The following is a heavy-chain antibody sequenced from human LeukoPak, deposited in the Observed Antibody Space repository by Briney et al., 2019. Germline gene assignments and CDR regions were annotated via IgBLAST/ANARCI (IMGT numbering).Heavy chain of an antibody. Sequence: GGPLRLSCAASGFTSSNYAMSWVRQAPGKGLEWVSSISGGGDSTNYAESVKGRFTISRDNSKNTLFLQMNSLTAEDTAIYYCAKDPLNWGTIYFDYWGQGTLVTVSS. CDR1: GFTSSNYA. J-gene: IGHJ4*02. V-gene: IGHV3-23*01. CDR3: AKDPLNWGTIYFDY. D-gene: IGHD7-27*01. CDR2: ISGGGDST.